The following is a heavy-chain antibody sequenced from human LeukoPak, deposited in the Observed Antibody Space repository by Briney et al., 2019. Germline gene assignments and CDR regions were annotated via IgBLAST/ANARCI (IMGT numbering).Heavy chain of an antibody. CDR3: ASDHYGDYSLLLYYYGMDV. J-gene: IGHJ6*02. V-gene: IGHV4-34*01. CDR2: IDNSRST. CDR1: GGALSGYY. D-gene: IGHD4-17*01. Sequence: PSETVSLTRAVLGGALSGYYWRWSRQPPGQGLEWGGEIDNSRSTYYNPSLKSRGTISVDTSKNQLSLKLSSVTAADTAVYYCASDHYGDYSLLLYYYGMDVWGQGPTVTVSS.